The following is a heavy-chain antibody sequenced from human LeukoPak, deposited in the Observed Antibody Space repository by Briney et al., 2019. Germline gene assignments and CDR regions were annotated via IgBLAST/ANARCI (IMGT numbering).Heavy chain of an antibody. V-gene: IGHV3-30-3*01. J-gene: IGHJ4*02. CDR1: EFTFSSYV. CDR2: ISYDGSKK. CDR3: ARGLHPRSTYYDILTVGGFDY. Sequence: GGSLRLSCAASEFTFSSYVMHWARQAPGKGLEWVAVISYDGSKKYYADSVKGRFTISRDNSKNTLYLQMNSLRAEDTALYYCARGLHPRSTYYDILTVGGFDYWGQGTLVSVSS. D-gene: IGHD3-9*01.